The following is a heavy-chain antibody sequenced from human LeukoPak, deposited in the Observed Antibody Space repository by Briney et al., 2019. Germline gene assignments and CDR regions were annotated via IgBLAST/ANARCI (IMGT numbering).Heavy chain of an antibody. CDR3: ARGDFCSSSNCYLRPMDV. Sequence: PSETLSLTSTVSLGSLTDYYWNTIRQPPSHGLESIGDIYYSGSTTYNPSLKSRVTMSVDTAKIQFSLKLRSVTAADTAVYYCARGDFCSSSNCYLRPMDVWGKGTTVTVSS. CDR1: LGSLTDYY. V-gene: IGHV4-59*01. CDR2: IYYSGST. D-gene: IGHD2-2*01. J-gene: IGHJ6*03.